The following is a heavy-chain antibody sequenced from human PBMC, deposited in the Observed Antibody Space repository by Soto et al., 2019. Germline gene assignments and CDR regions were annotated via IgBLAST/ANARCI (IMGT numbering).Heavy chain of an antibody. D-gene: IGHD4-17*01. V-gene: IGHV4-59*12. J-gene: IGHJ6*02. CDR3: ARDLVTVTTSDYYYGMDV. CDR1: GGSISGYF. Sequence: SETLSLTCTVSGGSISGYFWTWIRQPPGKGLEWIGYISHTGITNYNSSLKSRVTISVDTSKNQFSLKLSSLTAADTAVYYCARDLVTVTTSDYYYGMDVWGQGTTVTVSS. CDR2: ISHTGIT.